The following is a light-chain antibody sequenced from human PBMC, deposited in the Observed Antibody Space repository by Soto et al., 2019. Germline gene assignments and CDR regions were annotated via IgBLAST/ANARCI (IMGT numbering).Light chain of an antibody. J-gene: IGKJ4*01. CDR3: LQDYNYPRT. CDR2: AAS. V-gene: IGKV1-6*01. CDR1: QGIRND. Sequence: AIQMTQSPSSLSASVGDRVTITCRASQGIRNDLGWYQQKPGRAPKLLIYAASSLQSGVPSRFSGSGSGTDLTLTISSLQPEDFATYYCLQDYNYPRTFGGGTKVEIK.